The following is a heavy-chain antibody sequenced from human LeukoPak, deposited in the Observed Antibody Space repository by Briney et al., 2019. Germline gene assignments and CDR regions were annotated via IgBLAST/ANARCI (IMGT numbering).Heavy chain of an antibody. D-gene: IGHD3-3*01. J-gene: IGHJ6*02. CDR3: ARDSYYDFWSGYLPTNFYYYYYYGMDV. CDR1: GFTFSSYW. Sequence: PGGSLRLSYAASGFTFSSYWMHWVRQAPGKGLVWVSSINSDGSSTSYADSVKGRFTISRDNAKNTLYLQMNSLRAEDTAVYYCARDSYYDFWSGYLPTNFYYYYYYGMDVWGQGTTVTVSS. CDR2: INSDGSST. V-gene: IGHV3-74*01.